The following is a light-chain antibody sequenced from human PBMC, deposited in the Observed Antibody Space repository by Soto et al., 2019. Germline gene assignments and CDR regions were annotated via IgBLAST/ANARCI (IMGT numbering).Light chain of an antibody. J-gene: IGKJ5*01. V-gene: IGKV3-11*01. Sequence: EIVLTQAPGTLSLSPGERATLSCRGSQTVSNQLAWYQQKPGQAPRLLIYDASRRVTGIPARFSGSGSGTDFTLTLSSLEPEDFAVYYCQQRAGSSTFGQGTRLEIK. CDR3: QQRAGSST. CDR2: DAS. CDR1: QTVSNQ.